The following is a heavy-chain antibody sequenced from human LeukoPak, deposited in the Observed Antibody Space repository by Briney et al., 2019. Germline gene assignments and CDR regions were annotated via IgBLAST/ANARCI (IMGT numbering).Heavy chain of an antibody. V-gene: IGHV3-74*01. J-gene: IGHJ3*02. CDR2: INSDGSST. D-gene: IGHD5-12*01. Sequence: GGSLRLSCAASGFTFSNYWMHWVRQAPGKGLVWVSRINSDGSSTKYADSVKGRFTISRDNAKNTLYLQVNSLRADDTAVYYCARDSDSVATTDAFDISGPGTMVTVSS. CDR3: ARDSDSVATTDAFDI. CDR1: GFTFSNYW.